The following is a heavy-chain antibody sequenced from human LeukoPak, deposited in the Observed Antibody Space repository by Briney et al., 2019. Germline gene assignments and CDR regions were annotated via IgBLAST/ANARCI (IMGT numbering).Heavy chain of an antibody. CDR1: GYTFTGYY. CDR2: INPNSGGT. CDR3: ASSGSSWNDAFDI. Sequence: GASVTVSCTASGYTFTGYYMHWVRQAPGQGLEWMGWINPNSGGTNYAQKFQGRVTMTRDTSISTAYMELSRLRSDDTAVYYCASSGSSWNDAFDIWGQGTMVTVSS. V-gene: IGHV1-2*02. D-gene: IGHD6-13*01. J-gene: IGHJ3*02.